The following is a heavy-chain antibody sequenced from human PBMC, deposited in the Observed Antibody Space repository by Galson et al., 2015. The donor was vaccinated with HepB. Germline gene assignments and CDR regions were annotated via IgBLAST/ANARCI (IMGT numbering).Heavy chain of an antibody. D-gene: IGHD3-10*01. J-gene: IGHJ4*02. CDR2: IWYDGSNK. V-gene: IGHV3-33*06. CDR3: AKDQAVTYYGSGSPSYYFDY. Sequence: SLRLSCAASGFTFSSYGMHWVRQAPGKGLEWVAVIWYDGSNKYYADSVKGRFTISRDNSKNTLYLQMNSLRAEDTAVYYCAKDQAVTYYGSGSPSYYFDYWGQGTLVTVSS. CDR1: GFTFSSYG.